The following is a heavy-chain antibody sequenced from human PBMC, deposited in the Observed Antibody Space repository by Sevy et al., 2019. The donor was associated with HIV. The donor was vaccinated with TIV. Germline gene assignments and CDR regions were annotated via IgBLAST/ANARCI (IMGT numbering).Heavy chain of an antibody. Sequence: GGSLRLSCAASGFTFSSYAMHWVRQAPGKGLEWVAVISYDGSNKYYADSVKGRFTISRDNSKNTLYLQMNSLRAEDTAVYYCARDFPPYCSGASCQRLFDYWGQGTLVTVSS. CDR3: ARDFPPYCSGASCQRLFDY. D-gene: IGHD2-15*01. V-gene: IGHV3-30-3*01. CDR1: GFTFSSYA. J-gene: IGHJ4*02. CDR2: ISYDGSNK.